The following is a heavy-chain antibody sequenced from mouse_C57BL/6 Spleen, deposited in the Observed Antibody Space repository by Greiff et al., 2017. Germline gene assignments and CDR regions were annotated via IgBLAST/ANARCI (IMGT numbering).Heavy chain of an antibody. CDR1: GFTFSDYG. Sequence: DVKLVESGGGLVKPGGSLKLSCAASGFTFSDYGMHWVRQAPEKGLEWVAYISSGSSTIYYADTVKGRFTISRGNAKNTLFLQMTSLRSWDTAMYYCARPTTVVGAMDYWGQGTSVTVSS. D-gene: IGHD1-1*01. V-gene: IGHV5-17*01. CDR3: ARPTTVVGAMDY. CDR2: ISSGSSTI. J-gene: IGHJ4*01.